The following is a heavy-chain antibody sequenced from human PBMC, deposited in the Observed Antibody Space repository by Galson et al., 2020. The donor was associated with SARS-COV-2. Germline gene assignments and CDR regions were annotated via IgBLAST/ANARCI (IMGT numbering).Heavy chain of an antibody. J-gene: IGHJ4*02. CDR2: IYVDGRT. V-gene: IGHV3-53*01. CDR1: GFIVSSNY. D-gene: IGHD2-15*01. Sequence: GGSLSLSCVVSGFIVSSNYMSWVRQVPGKGLEWVSVIYVDGRTNYADSVKGRFTISRDNSKNTVYLQLDSLTAEDTAVYYCARGVGLHCSGGSGSVYWGQGTLVTVSS. CDR3: ARGVGLHCSGGSGSVY.